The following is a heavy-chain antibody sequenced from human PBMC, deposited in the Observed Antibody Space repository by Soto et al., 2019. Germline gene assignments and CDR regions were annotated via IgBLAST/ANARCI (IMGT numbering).Heavy chain of an antibody. CDR1: GYTFINSA. CDR2: ISPYNGNT. CDR3: ARDQSSGVFDY. V-gene: IGHV1-18*01. Sequence: QVQLVQSGGEVKQPGASVRVSCKATGYTFINSAIAWVRQAPGQGLEWMGWISPYNGNTNYAQRVQGRVTITTDTSPSTAYMEIRSLRSDDTAVYYCARDQSSGVFDYWGQGTLVTVST. D-gene: IGHD3-22*01. J-gene: IGHJ4*02.